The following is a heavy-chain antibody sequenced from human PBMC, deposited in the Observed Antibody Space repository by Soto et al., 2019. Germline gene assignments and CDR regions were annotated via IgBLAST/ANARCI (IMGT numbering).Heavy chain of an antibody. V-gene: IGHV4-59*01. CDR3: ARVGTENWFDP. D-gene: IGHD1-1*01. J-gene: IGHJ5*02. CDR1: GGSISSYY. Sequence: SETLSLTCTVSGGSISSYYWSWIRQPPGKGLEWIGYIYYSGSTNYNPSLKSRVTISVDTSKNQFSLKLSSVTAADTAVYYCARVGTENWFDPWGQGTPVTVSS. CDR2: IYYSGST.